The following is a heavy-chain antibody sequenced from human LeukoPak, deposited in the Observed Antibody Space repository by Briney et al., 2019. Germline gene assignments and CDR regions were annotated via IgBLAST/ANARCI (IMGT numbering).Heavy chain of an antibody. CDR3: ARGRAWRNFHIAAAGRGVAFDI. V-gene: IGHV4-39*07. CDR1: GGSISSSSYY. CDR2: IYYSGST. D-gene: IGHD6-13*01. J-gene: IGHJ3*02. Sequence: PSETLSLTCTVSGGSISSSSYYWGWIRQPPGKGLEWIGSIYYSGSTYYNPSLKSRVTISVDTSKNQFSLKLSSVTAADTAVYYCARGRAWRNFHIAAAGRGVAFDIWGQGTMVTVSS.